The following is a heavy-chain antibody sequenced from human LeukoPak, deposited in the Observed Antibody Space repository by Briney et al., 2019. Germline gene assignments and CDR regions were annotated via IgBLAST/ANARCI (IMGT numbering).Heavy chain of an antibody. CDR2: IYWNDDK. D-gene: IGHD3-22*01. CDR1: GFSLRNTGVG. CDR3: AHRTPTYYYDSSGYYFRY. Sequence: SGPTLVKPTVNLPLTCTFSGFSLRNTGVGVGWIRQPPGKAPEWLALIYWNDDKDYRPSLKSRLTIAKDSFRNKVVLTMTNMDPVDTATYCCAHRTPTYYYDSSGYYFRYWGQGTLVTVSS. J-gene: IGHJ4*02. V-gene: IGHV2-5*01.